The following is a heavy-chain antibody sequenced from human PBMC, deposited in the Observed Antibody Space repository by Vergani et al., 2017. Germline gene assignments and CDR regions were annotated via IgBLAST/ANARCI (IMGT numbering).Heavy chain of an antibody. Sequence: QVQLVESEGGVVQPGRSLTLSCVASGFTFSSHGMHWVRQAPGKGLEWVAVIRYDGSNKYYGDSVKGRFTISRDNSKNTLYLQMNSLRLEDTAVYYCARWGNEKRRDSWGQETLVTVSS. CDR3: ARWGNEKRRDS. CDR1: GFTFSSHG. J-gene: IGHJ5*01. CDR2: IRYDGSNK. D-gene: IGHD1-1*01. V-gene: IGHV3-33*01.